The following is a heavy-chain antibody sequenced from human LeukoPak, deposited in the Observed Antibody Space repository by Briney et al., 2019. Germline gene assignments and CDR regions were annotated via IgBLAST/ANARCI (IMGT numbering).Heavy chain of an antibody. V-gene: IGHV1-3*01. CDR2: INAGNGNT. D-gene: IGHD1/OR15-1a*01. CDR1: GDTFTSYA. J-gene: IGHJ6*04. CDR3: ARPLGNNYYYGMDV. Sequence: GASVKVSCKASGDTFTSYAMHWVRQAPGQRLEWMGWINAGNGNTKYPQKFQGRVTITRDTSASTAYMELSSLRSEDTAVYYCARPLGNNYYYGMDVWGKGTTVTVSS.